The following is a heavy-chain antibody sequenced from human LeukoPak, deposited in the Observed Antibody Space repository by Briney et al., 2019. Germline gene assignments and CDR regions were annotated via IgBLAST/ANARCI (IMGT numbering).Heavy chain of an antibody. V-gene: IGHV1-2*02. Sequence: ASVKVSCKASGYIFTAYYVQWVRQVPGQGLEWMGWIDSNTGGTKYGQKFQGRVTMTRDTSIRTAYMELSSLISDDTAVYFCARDWYSGNSDYFDYWGQGTLVTVSS. CDR1: GYIFTAYY. J-gene: IGHJ4*02. D-gene: IGHD1-26*01. CDR2: IDSNTGGT. CDR3: ARDWYSGNSDYFDY.